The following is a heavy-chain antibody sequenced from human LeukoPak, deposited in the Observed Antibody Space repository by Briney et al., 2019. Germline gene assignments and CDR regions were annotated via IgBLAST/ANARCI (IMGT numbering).Heavy chain of an antibody. Sequence: SETLSLTCTVSGGSISSYYWSWIRQPPGKGLEWIGYIYYSGSTNYNPSLKSRVTISVDTSKNQFSLKLSSVTAADTAVSYCAGYSSSARYYFDYWGQGTLVTVSS. CDR3: AGYSSSARYYFDY. D-gene: IGHD6-13*01. CDR1: GGSISSYY. J-gene: IGHJ4*02. V-gene: IGHV4-59*01. CDR2: IYYSGST.